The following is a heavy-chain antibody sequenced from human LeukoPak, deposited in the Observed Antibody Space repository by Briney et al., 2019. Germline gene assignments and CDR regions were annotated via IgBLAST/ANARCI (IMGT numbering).Heavy chain of an antibody. CDR2: ISHSGST. J-gene: IGHJ5*02. V-gene: IGHV4-38-2*02. D-gene: IGHD3-3*01. CDR3: ARDLGYYDFWSGYFLSATPGGGFDP. CDR1: GYSISSGYY. Sequence: PSETLSLTCSVAGYSISSGYYWGWIRQPPGKGLEWIGSISHSGSTYYNPSLKSRVTISVDTSKNHFSLKLSSVTAADTAVYYCARDLGYYDFWSGYFLSATPGGGFDPWGQGTLVTVSS.